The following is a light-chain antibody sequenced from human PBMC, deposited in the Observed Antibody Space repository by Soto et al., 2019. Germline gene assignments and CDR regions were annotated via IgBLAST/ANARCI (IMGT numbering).Light chain of an antibody. V-gene: IGKV3-20*01. J-gene: IGKJ1*01. CDR3: QQYDSSPPWT. Sequence: NVLTHSPGSMYFSPGEIATLFFRAIQPVGRSYLAWYQQKYGQAPRLLIFGTSTRATGVPDRFSGGGSGTAFTLTISRVDPEDFGVYYCQQYDSSPPWTFGQGTKVDIK. CDR2: GTS. CDR1: QPVGRSY.